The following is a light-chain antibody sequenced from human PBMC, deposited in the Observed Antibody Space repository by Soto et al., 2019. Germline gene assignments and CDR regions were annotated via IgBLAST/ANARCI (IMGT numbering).Light chain of an antibody. CDR3: HQRAVWPPT. CDR1: RSVNNF. CDR2: GAS. Sequence: EVVLTQSPVTLSLSPGERATLSCRASRSVNNFVAWYQQKPGQAPSLLISGASNRATGIPDRFSGSGSGTDFPLTNSRLGPEDFAVYYCHQRAVWPPTFGGGTTVEIK. V-gene: IGKV3-11*01. J-gene: IGKJ4*01.